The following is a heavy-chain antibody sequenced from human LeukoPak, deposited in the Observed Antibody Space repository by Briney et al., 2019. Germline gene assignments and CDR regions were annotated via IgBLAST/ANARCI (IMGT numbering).Heavy chain of an antibody. V-gene: IGHV1-8*01. CDR3: ARLCSSSWYTYYHYYYMDV. J-gene: IGHJ6*03. Sequence: RASVKVSCKASGYTFTSYDINWVRQATGQGLEWMGWMNPNSGNTGYAQKFQGRVTMTRNTSINTAYMELSSLRSEDTAVYYCARLCSSSWYTYYHYYYMDVWGKGTTVTVSS. CDR1: GYTFTSYD. D-gene: IGHD6-13*01. CDR2: MNPNSGNT.